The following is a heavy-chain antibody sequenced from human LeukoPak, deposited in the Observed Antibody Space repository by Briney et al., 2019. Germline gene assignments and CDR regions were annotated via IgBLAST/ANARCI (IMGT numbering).Heavy chain of an antibody. CDR2: IIPIFGTA. Sequence: GASVKVSCKASGGTFSSYAISWVRQAPGQGLEWMGGIIPIFGTANYAQKFQGRVTITADKSTSTAYMELSSLRSEDTAVYYCASGHSYGFYYFDYWGQGTLVTVSS. CDR1: GGTFSSYA. J-gene: IGHJ4*02. V-gene: IGHV1-69*06. D-gene: IGHD5-18*01. CDR3: ASGHSYGFYYFDY.